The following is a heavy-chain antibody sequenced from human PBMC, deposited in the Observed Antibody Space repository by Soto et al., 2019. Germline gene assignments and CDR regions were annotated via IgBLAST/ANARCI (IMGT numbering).Heavy chain of an antibody. J-gene: IGHJ6*02. CDR3: ARDLRAAGTLYYYYYGMDV. V-gene: IGHV3-30-3*01. Sequence: GGSLRLSCAASGFTFSSYAMHWVRQAPGKGLEWVAVISYDGSNKYYADSVKGQFTISRDNSKNTLYLQMNSLRAEDTAVYYCARDLRAAGTLYYYYYGMDVWGQGTTVTVSS. CDR1: GFTFSSYA. D-gene: IGHD6-13*01. CDR2: ISYDGSNK.